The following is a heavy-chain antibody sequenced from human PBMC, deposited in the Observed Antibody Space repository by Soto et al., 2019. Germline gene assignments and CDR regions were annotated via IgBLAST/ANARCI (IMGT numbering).Heavy chain of an antibody. CDR3: ARDRNYYGSGSSAIDY. CDR2: IWYDGTNK. D-gene: IGHD3-10*01. J-gene: IGHJ4*02. V-gene: IGHV3-33*01. CDR1: GFTFSAYG. Sequence: QVQLVESGGGVVQPGRSLRLSCSTSGFTFSAYGMYWVRQAPGKGLEWVAVIWYDGTNKYYADSVKGRFTISRDNCKNTLYLQMNSLRVEDTAVYYCARDRNYYGSGSSAIDYWGQGTLVTVSS.